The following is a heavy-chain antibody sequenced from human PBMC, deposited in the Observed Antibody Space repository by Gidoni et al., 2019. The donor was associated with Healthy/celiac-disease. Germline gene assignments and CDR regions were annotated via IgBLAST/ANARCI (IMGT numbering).Heavy chain of an antibody. Sequence: EVQLVQSGAEVKKPGESLKISCKGSGYSFPSYWLGWVHQMPGKCLEWMGIIYPGDSDTRYSPSFQGQVTISADKSIRTAYLQWSSLKASDTAMYYCARHQARRRYWGPDYYGMDVWGQGTTVTVSS. CDR2: IYPGDSDT. V-gene: IGHV5-51*07. CDR1: GYSFPSYW. J-gene: IGHJ6*02. CDR3: ARHQARRRYWGPDYYGMDV. D-gene: IGHD7-27*01.